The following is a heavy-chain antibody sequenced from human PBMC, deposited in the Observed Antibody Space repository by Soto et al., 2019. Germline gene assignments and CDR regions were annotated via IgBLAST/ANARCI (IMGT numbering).Heavy chain of an antibody. V-gene: IGHV3-30-3*01. D-gene: IGHD1-26*01. CDR3: ARDRGIVGATNWFDP. CDR1: GFTFSSYP. CDR2: LSYDGGYK. J-gene: IGHJ5*02. Sequence: PGGSLRLSCAASGFTFSSYPMLWVRQAPGKGLQLLAILSYDGGYKYYADSVKGRFTISRDNSKNTLYLQMNSLRAEDTAVYYCARDRGIVGATNWFDPWGQGTLVTVSS.